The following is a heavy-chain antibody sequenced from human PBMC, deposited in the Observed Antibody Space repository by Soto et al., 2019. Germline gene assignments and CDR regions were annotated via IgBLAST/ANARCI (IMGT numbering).Heavy chain of an antibody. D-gene: IGHD1-20*01. CDR3: AKAKVYTWNPGSFDY. J-gene: IGHJ4*02. CDR2: ISGSGAGT. Sequence: EVQLLESGGDLVQPGGSLRLSCAASGFTFSSYAMSWVRQAPGKGLEWVSGISGSGAGTYYSDSVKGRFTITRDSFKNTLYMQVNSPRAADTAVYYCAKAKVYTWNPGSFDYWGQGTLVTVSS. CDR1: GFTFSSYA. V-gene: IGHV3-23*01.